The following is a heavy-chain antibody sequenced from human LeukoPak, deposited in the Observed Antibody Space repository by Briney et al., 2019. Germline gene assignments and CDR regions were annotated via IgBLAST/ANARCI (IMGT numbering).Heavy chain of an antibody. CDR3: ARDRGGYYGSGSYSHWFDP. D-gene: IGHD3-10*01. CDR2: IYTIGST. Sequence: SETLSLTCIVSGGSISSYYWSWIRQPAGKGLEWVGRIYTIGSTNYNPSLKSRVTMSVDTSKTQFSLNLSSVTAADTAVYYCARDRGGYYGSGSYSHWFDPWGQGTLVTVSS. CDR1: GGSISSYY. J-gene: IGHJ5*02. V-gene: IGHV4-4*07.